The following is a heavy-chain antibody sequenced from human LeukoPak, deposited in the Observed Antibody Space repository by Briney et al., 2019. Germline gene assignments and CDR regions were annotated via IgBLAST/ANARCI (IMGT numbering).Heavy chain of an antibody. CDR2: INRDGSAK. CDR1: GFTFSSYW. CDR3: ASGVTGNWYFDL. J-gene: IGHJ2*01. V-gene: IGHV3-7*01. D-gene: IGHD7-27*01. Sequence: GGSLRLSCAASGFTFSSYWMSWVRQAPGKGLEWVAIINRDGSAKYYVDSVKGRFTISRDNAKNSLFLHMNNLRAEDTAVYYCASGVTGNWYFDLWGPGTLVTVSS.